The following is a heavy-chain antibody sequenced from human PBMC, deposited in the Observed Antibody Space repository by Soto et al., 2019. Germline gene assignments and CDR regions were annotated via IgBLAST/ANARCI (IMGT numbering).Heavy chain of an antibody. CDR2: TNTKTTNT. CDR3: TRGRSGGP. V-gene: IGHV1-8*02. Sequence: ASVKVSCKASGYTFTNFEINWVRHATGQGPEWMGWTNTKTTNTDYAQKFQGRVTMTSNASIGTAFMELSSLRYEDTAVYYCTRGRSGGPWGQGTTVTVSS. D-gene: IGHD2-15*01. J-gene: IGHJ6*02. CDR1: GYTFTNFE.